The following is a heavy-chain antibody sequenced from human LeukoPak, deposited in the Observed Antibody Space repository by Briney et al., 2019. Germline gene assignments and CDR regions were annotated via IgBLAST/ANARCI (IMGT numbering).Heavy chain of an antibody. J-gene: IGHJ4*02. V-gene: IGHV3-66*01. CDR1: GFTLISSA. CDR2: IYTGGNT. CDR3: ARALSSGLDY. D-gene: IGHD6-19*01. Sequence: GGSLRLSCAASGFTLISSAMSWVRQAPGKGLEWVSMIYTGGNTFYTDSVKGRFTISRDNSKNTLDLQMNSLRAEDTAVYYCARALSSGLDYWGQGTLVTVSS.